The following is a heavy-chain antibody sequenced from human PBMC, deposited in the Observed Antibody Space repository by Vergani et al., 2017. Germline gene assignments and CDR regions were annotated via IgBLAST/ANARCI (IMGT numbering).Heavy chain of an antibody. Sequence: EVQLLESGGGLGQPGGSLRLACAASGFTFSSHAMCLVRQAPGKGLEWVSALSGSGGSTHYADSVKGRFTISRDNSKNTVYLQMNSLRADDTAVYYCAKQYFVAGNSLVDYWGQGTLVTVSS. CDR3: AKQYFVAGNSLVDY. CDR1: GFTFSSHA. CDR2: LSGSGGST. V-gene: IGHV3-23*01. J-gene: IGHJ4*02. D-gene: IGHD3-9*01.